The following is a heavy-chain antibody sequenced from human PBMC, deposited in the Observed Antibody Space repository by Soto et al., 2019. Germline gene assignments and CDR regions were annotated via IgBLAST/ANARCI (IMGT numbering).Heavy chain of an antibody. CDR2: VSSTGSS. V-gene: IGHV4-4*07. CDR1: GGSIINYY. Sequence: PSETLSLTCTVSGGSIINYYWSWIRQPAEKRLEWIGRVSSTGSSYYNPSLKSRVTISVDTSKNQVSLNLTSVTAADTAVYYCARGVPAAGTDWFDPWGQGTLVTVSS. CDR3: ARGVPAAGTDWFDP. J-gene: IGHJ5*02. D-gene: IGHD6-13*01.